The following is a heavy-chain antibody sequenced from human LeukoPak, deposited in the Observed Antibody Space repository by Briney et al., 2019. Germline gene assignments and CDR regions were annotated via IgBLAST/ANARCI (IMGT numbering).Heavy chain of an antibody. V-gene: IGHV1-2*02. CDR1: GYTFTGYY. Sequence: ASVKLSCKASGYTFTGYYMHWVRQAPGQGLEWMGWINPNSGGTNAAQKFQGRVTMTRDTSISTAYRELSRLRSDDTAVYYCARDQAAAGYLTSGENFDYWGQGTLVTVSS. CDR3: ARDQAAAGYLTSGENFDY. D-gene: IGHD6-13*01. J-gene: IGHJ4*02. CDR2: INPNSGGT.